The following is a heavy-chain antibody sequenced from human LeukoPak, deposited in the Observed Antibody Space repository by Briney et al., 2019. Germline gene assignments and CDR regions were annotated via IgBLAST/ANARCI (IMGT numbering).Heavy chain of an antibody. V-gene: IGHV1-24*01. CDR1: GYTLTELS. CDR3: VDSGYYFPC. J-gene: IGHJ4*02. CDR2: FDPEDGET. D-gene: IGHD3-22*01. Sequence: ASVKVSCKVSGYTLTELSMHWVRQAPGKGLEWMGGFDPEDGETIYAQKFQGRVTITADESTSTAYMELSSLRSEDTAVYYCVDSGYYFPCWGQGTLVTVSS.